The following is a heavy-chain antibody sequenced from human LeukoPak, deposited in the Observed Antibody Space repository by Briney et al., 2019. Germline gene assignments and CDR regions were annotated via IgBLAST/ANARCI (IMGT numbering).Heavy chain of an antibody. Sequence: SETLSLTCSVSGGSINDYYWNSIRQPAGKGLEWIGRFYSSGGTYYNPTLKSPVTISVDKSKNQLSLNLRSVTAADTAVYYCARGSFGHFDRWGQGTLVTVSS. CDR1: GGSINDYY. CDR3: ARGSFGHFDR. D-gene: IGHD5-18*01. V-gene: IGHV4-4*07. CDR2: FYSSGGT. J-gene: IGHJ4*02.